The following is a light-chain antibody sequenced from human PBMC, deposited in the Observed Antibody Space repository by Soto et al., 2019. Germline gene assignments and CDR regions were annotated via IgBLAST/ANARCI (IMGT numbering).Light chain of an antibody. J-gene: IGLJ2*01. CDR2: DVS. Sequence: QSALTQPASVSGSPGQTITISCTGTSSDVGGYNYVSWYQQHPGKAPKLMIYDVSNRPSRVSNRFSGSKSGNTASLTISGLQGEDEADYYCSSYTSSSTRVFGGGTKLTVL. CDR1: SSDVGGYNY. CDR3: SSYTSSSTRV. V-gene: IGLV2-14*01.